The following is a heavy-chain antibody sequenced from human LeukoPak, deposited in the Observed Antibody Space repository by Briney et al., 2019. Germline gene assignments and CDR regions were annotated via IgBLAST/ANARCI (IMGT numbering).Heavy chain of an antibody. CDR1: GFTFSNAF. D-gene: IGHD1-26*01. V-gene: IGHV3-15*01. Sequence: GGSLRLSCAASGFTFSNAFMSWVRQAPGKGLEWVGRIKSRTHGLTTAYAAPVKGRFTISRDDSKNTVYLQMNSLKTEDTAVYYCTTLFGWEVPPLDYWGQGTLVTVSS. CDR3: TTLFGWEVPPLDY. CDR2: IKSRTHGLTT. J-gene: IGHJ4*02.